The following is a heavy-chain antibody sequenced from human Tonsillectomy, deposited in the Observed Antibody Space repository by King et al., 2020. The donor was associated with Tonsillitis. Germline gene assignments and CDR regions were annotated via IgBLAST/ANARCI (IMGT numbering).Heavy chain of an antibody. D-gene: IGHD1-26*01. CDR1: GGSISMYY. CDR3: ARVDSGRYYPYYYMDV. J-gene: IGHJ6*03. CDR2: MDNSGST. Sequence: QLQESGPGLVKPSETLSVTCTVSGGSISMYYWNWIRQPPGKGLEWIGYMDNSGSTNYNPSLKSRVLISVDTSKNQFSLKLNSVTGADTAVYYRARVDSGRYYPYYYMDVWGKGTTVTVSS. V-gene: IGHV4-59*01.